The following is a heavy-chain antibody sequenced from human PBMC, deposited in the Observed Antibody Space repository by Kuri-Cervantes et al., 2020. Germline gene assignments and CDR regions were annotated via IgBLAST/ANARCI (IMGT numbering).Heavy chain of an antibody. CDR3: AREVGAYFDY. CDR2: IIPIFGTA. Sequence: SVKVSCKASGYTFIDYYMHWVRQAPGQGLEWMGGIIPIFGTANYAQKFQGRVTITTDESTSTAYMELSSLRSEDTAVYYCAREVGAYFDYWGQGTLVTVSS. CDR1: GYTFIDYY. D-gene: IGHD1-26*01. J-gene: IGHJ4*02. V-gene: IGHV1-69*05.